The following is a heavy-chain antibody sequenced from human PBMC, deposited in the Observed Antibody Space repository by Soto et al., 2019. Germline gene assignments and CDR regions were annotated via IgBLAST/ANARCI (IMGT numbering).Heavy chain of an antibody. CDR3: ARVAVGGMDV. J-gene: IGHJ6*02. D-gene: IGHD1-26*01. V-gene: IGHV1-69*13. CDR2: IIPIFGTA. Sequence: ASVKVSFKASGGTFSSYAISWVRQAPGQGLEWMGGIIPIFGTANYAQKFQGRVTITADESTSTAYMELSSLRSEDTAVYYCARVAVGGMDVWGQGTTVTVSS. CDR1: GGTFSSYA.